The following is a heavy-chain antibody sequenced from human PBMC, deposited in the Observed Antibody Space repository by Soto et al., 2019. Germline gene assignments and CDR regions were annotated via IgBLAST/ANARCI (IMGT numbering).Heavy chain of an antibody. V-gene: IGHV4-31*03. Sequence: QVQLQESGPGLVKPSQTLSLICTVSGGSINSGGYYWSWIRQLPGKGLEWIGYIYYTGSTYYNPSLKSRITISVDTSANQFSLKLSSVTAADTAIYFCARVFKTMSFYSGMDVWGQGTAVAVSS. D-gene: IGHD3-22*01. CDR3: ARVFKTMSFYSGMDV. CDR2: IYYTGST. CDR1: GGSINSGGYY. J-gene: IGHJ6*02.